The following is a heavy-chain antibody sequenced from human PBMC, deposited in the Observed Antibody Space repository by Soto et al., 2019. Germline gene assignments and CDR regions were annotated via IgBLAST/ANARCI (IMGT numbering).Heavy chain of an antibody. V-gene: IGHV4-30-4*01. CDR1: GGSIGSGDYH. CDR2: IYYSGST. CDR3: ARGRHYYDSSGYPEYFQH. J-gene: IGHJ1*01. Sequence: SETLSLTCTVSGGSIGSGDYHWSWIRQPPGKGLEWIGYIYYSGSTYYNPSLKSRVTISVDTSKNQFSLKLNSVTAADTAVYYCARGRHYYDSSGYPEYFQHWGQGTLVTVSS. D-gene: IGHD3-22*01.